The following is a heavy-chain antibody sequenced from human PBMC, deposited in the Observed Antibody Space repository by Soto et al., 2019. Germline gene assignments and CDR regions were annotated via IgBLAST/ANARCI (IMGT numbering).Heavy chain of an antibody. CDR1: GYTFTSYG. J-gene: IGHJ3*02. V-gene: IGHV1-18*01. CDR2: ISAYNGNT. D-gene: IGHD3-10*01. Sequence: ASVKVSCKASGYTFTSYGISWVRQAPGQGLEWMGWISAYNGNTNYAQKLQGRVTMTTDTSTNTAYMELRSLRSDDTAVYYCARIVGSMVRGVMSVRPDIWGQGTMVTVSS. CDR3: ARIVGSMVRGVMSVRPDI.